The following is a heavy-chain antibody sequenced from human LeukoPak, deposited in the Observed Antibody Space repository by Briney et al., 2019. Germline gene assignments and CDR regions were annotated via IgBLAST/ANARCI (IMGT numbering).Heavy chain of an antibody. Sequence: ASVKVSCKASGYTFTSYGISWVRQAPGQGLEWMGWISAYNGNTNYAQKRQGRVTMTTDTSTSTAYMELRSLRSDDTAVYYCARDRDFWSGYLWFSMDVWGKGTTVTVSS. CDR3: ARDRDFWSGYLWFSMDV. V-gene: IGHV1-18*01. J-gene: IGHJ6*04. CDR2: ISAYNGNT. CDR1: GYTFTSYG. D-gene: IGHD3-3*01.